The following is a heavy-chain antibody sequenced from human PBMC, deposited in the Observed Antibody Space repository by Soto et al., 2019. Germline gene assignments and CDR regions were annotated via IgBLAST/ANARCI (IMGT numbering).Heavy chain of an antibody. D-gene: IGHD3-10*01. CDR1: GGSFSGYY. Sequence: PSETLSLTCAVYGGSFSGYYWSWIRQPPGKGLEWIGEINHSGSTNYNPSLKSRVTISVDTSKNQFSLKLSSVTAADTAVYYCARRGTMVRGVNAQKRNYMDVWGKGTTVTVSS. J-gene: IGHJ6*03. CDR3: ARRGTMVRGVNAQKRNYMDV. CDR2: INHSGST. V-gene: IGHV4-34*01.